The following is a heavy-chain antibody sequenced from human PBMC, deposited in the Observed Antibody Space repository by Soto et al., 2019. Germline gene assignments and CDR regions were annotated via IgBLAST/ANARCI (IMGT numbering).Heavy chain of an antibody. CDR3: ARDLWGYCGTDCYPLDV. CDR1: GGSISRYY. V-gene: IGHV4-59*01. D-gene: IGHD2-21*02. CDR2: MYNTGST. J-gene: IGHJ6*02. Sequence: QVQLQESGPGLVKPSETLSLTCTVSGGSISRYYWSWIRQPPGKGLEWIGYMYNTGSTVYNPSFTSRVTISVDTSKHPFSLKLNSVTAADTAVYYCARDLWGYCGTDCYPLDVWGQGTTVTVSS.